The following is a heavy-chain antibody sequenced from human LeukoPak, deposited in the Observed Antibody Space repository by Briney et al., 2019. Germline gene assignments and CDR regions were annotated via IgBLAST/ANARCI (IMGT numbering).Heavy chain of an antibody. J-gene: IGHJ4*02. D-gene: IGHD1-26*01. CDR3: ARHPPHIVGATLIGVHFDY. CDR2: IFYDGST. CDR1: GGSISNYY. V-gene: IGHV4-59*08. Sequence: PSETLSLTCTVSGGSISNYYCCWIRQPPGKGLEWIGYIFYDGSTIYNPSLMSRVSMSVDTSKNQFSLKLSSVTAADSAVYYCARHPPHIVGATLIGVHFDYWGQGTLVTVSS.